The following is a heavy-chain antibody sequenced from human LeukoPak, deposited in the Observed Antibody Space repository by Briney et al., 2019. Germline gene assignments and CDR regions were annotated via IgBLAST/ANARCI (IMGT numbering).Heavy chain of an antibody. CDR1: GFTFTKFW. Sequence: PGGSLRLSCEASGFTFTKFWMSWVRQAPGKGLEWVANIQEDGKKENYVDSVRGRFTISRDNAKNSLYLQMNSLRAEDTAVYYCAREYYDSSGLNYWGQGTLVTVSS. CDR3: AREYYDSSGLNY. J-gene: IGHJ4*02. CDR2: IQEDGKKE. D-gene: IGHD3-22*01. V-gene: IGHV3-7*01.